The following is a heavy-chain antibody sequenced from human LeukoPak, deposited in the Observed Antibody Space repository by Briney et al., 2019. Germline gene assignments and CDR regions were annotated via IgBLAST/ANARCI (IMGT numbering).Heavy chain of an antibody. CDR2: ISSSSSYI. CDR1: GFTFSSYS. CDR3: GKTRGYCSSTSCRYGMDV. D-gene: IGHD2-2*01. V-gene: IGHV3-21*04. Sequence: GGSLRLSCAASGFTFSSYSMNWVRRAPGKGLEWVSSISSSSSYIYYSESVKGRFTISRDNAKNSLYLQMNSLRGEDTAFYYCGKTRGYCSSTSCRYGMDVWGQGTMVTVSS. J-gene: IGHJ6*02.